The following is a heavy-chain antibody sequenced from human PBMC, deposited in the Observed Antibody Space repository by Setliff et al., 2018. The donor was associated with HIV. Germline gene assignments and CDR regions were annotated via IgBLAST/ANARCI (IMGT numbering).Heavy chain of an antibody. J-gene: IGHJ4*02. Sequence: KTSETLSLTCAVSGYSISSGYYWGWIRQPPGKGLEWIGSIYHSGSTYYNPSLKSRVTISVDTSKNQFSLKLSSVTAADTAVYYCARVLARTSLVTDYWGQGTLVTVS. V-gene: IGHV4-38-2*01. CDR1: GYSISSGYY. CDR2: IYHSGST. CDR3: ARVLARTSLVTDY. D-gene: IGHD2-21*02.